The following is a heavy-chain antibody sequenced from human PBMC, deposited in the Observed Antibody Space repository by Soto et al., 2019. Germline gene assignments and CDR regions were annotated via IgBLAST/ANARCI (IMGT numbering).Heavy chain of an antibody. CDR1: GYTFTSYG. D-gene: IGHD3-10*01. Sequence: ASVKVSCKASGYTFTSYGISWVRQAPGQGLEWMGWISAYNGNTNYAQKLQGRVTMTTDTSTSTAYMELRSLRSDDTAVYYCASARGRTVRGVILDYWGQGTLVTVSS. CDR3: ASARGRTVRGVILDY. V-gene: IGHV1-18*01. CDR2: ISAYNGNT. J-gene: IGHJ4*02.